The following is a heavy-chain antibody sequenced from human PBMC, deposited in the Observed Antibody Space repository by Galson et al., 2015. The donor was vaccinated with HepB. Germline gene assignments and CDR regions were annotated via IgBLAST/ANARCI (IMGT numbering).Heavy chain of an antibody. CDR1: GYTFTSYG. D-gene: IGHD4-23*01. J-gene: IGHJ4*02. CDR3: AAVVRAGAPYFDD. V-gene: IGHV1-18*01. Sequence: SVKVSCKASGYTFTSYGISWVRQAPGQGLEWMGWVSTYNGNTNYAQNLQGRVTMTTDTSTSTAYMELRSLRSDDTAVYYCAAVVRAGAPYFDDWGQGTLVTVSS. CDR2: VSTYNGNT.